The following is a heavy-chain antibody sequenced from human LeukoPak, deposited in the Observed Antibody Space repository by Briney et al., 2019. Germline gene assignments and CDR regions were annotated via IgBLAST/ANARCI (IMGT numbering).Heavy chain of an antibody. CDR3: ARDYSNWFDP. D-gene: IGHD4-11*01. CDR1: GGSISSYY. V-gene: IGHV4-4*09. Sequence: SETLSLTSTVFGGSISSYYWSWIRQPPGRGLEWIGYIYTSGSTNYNPSLKSRVTISVDTSKNQFSLKLSSVTAADTAVYYCARDYSNWFDPWGQGTLVTVSS. J-gene: IGHJ5*02. CDR2: IYTSGST.